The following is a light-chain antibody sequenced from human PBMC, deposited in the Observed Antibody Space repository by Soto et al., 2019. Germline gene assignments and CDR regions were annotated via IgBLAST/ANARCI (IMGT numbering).Light chain of an antibody. J-gene: IGKJ1*01. CDR1: QSVSRN. CDR2: GAS. CDR3: HQYNNWPQT. V-gene: IGKV3-15*01. Sequence: EVVMTQSPATLSVSPGERATLSCRASQSVSRNLAWYQQKPGQAPRLLISGASTRATGIPARFSGSGSGTEFTLTISSLQSEDFAVYYCHQYNNWPQTFGQGTKVDIK.